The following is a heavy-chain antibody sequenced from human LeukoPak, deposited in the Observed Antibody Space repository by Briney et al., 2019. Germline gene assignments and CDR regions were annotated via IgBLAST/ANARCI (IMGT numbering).Heavy chain of an antibody. CDR3: AVNLTRHTFDI. J-gene: IGHJ3*02. CDR1: GGSISTYY. CDR2: IYYSGST. V-gene: IGHV4-59*08. Sequence: SETLSLTCTVSGGSISTYYWSWIRQSPGKGLEWIGSIYYSGSTNYNPSLKSRVTISVGTSKNQFSLELRSVTAADTAVYYCAVNLTRHTFDIWGQGTMVTVSS. D-gene: IGHD1-1*01.